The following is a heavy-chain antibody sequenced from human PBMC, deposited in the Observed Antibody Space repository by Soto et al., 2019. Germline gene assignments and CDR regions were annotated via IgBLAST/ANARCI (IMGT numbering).Heavy chain of an antibody. CDR1: GYTFTIHA. J-gene: IGHJ4*01. CDR3: ATDSWVRGSNKWDFDY. D-gene: IGHD1-26*01. Sequence: QVQLVQSGAEVKKPGASVKVSCKASGYTFTIHAIYWVRQAPGQRLEWMGWINAGNGNTKYSQTFQGRVTLTRDTSASTAYMELISLRSEDTAVYYCATDSWVRGSNKWDFDYWGQGTRVTVSS. V-gene: IGHV1-3*01. CDR2: INAGNGNT.